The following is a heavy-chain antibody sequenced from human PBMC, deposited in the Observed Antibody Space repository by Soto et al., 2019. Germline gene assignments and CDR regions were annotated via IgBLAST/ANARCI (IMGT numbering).Heavy chain of an antibody. Sequence: QAQLVQSGAEVNKPGSSVKVSCKASGDTFNNYAVSWVRQAPGQGLEWMGGIIPLFGTANYAQKFQGRVTITADESTSTAYMELSSLRSEDTAVYYCARETAAGTAFDYWGQGTLVTVYS. J-gene: IGHJ4*02. CDR1: GDTFNNYA. CDR3: ARETAAGTAFDY. CDR2: IIPLFGTA. V-gene: IGHV1-69*01. D-gene: IGHD6-13*01.